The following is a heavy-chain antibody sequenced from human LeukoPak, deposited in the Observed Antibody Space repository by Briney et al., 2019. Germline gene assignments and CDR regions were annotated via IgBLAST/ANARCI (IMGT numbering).Heavy chain of an antibody. CDR2: IRYDGNNK. J-gene: IGHJ6*03. V-gene: IGHV3-30*02. D-gene: IGHD6-19*01. CDR1: GFTFSSYG. Sequence: GGSLRLSCGASGFTFSSYGIHWVRQAPGKGLEWVAFIRYDGNNKYYADSVKGRFTISRDNSKNTLYLQMGSLRAEDMAVYYCARERYSSGWYYPSLIYYYYYMDVWGKGTTVTISS. CDR3: ARERYSSGWYYPSLIYYYYYMDV.